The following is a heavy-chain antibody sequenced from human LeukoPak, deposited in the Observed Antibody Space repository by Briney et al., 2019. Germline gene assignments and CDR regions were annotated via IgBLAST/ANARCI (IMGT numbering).Heavy chain of an antibody. V-gene: IGHV3-23*01. Sequence: PGGSLRLSCAASGFTFSSYSMNWVRQAPGKGLEWVSAISGSGGSTYYADSVKGRFTISRDNSKNTLYLQMNSLRAEDTAVYYCAKSRHVVESLDYWGQGTLVTVSS. CDR1: GFTFSSYS. J-gene: IGHJ4*02. CDR3: AKSRHVVESLDY. CDR2: ISGSGGST. D-gene: IGHD5-24*01.